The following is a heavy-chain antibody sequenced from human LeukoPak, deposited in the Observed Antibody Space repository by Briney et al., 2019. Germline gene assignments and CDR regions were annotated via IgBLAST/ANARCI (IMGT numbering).Heavy chain of an antibody. Sequence: PGRSLRLSCAASGFTFSSYGMHCVRQAPGKGLEWVALTWYDGSNKSYGDSVKGRFTISRDNSKNTLYLQMSSLRAEDTAVYYCARDQSLLYFDYWGQGTLVTVSS. CDR1: GFTFSSYG. CDR2: TWYDGSNK. J-gene: IGHJ4*02. CDR3: ARDQSLLYFDY. D-gene: IGHD2-15*01. V-gene: IGHV3-33*01.